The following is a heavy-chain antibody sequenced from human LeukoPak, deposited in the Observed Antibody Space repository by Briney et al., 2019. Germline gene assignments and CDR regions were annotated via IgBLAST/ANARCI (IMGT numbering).Heavy chain of an antibody. Sequence: GGSLRLSCAASGFTFSSYGMSWVRQAPGKGLEWVSAISGSGGSTYYADSVKGRFTISRDNSKNTLYLQMNSLRAEDTAVYYCARAHYYDSSGYSFDYWGQGTLVTVSS. CDR2: ISGSGGST. J-gene: IGHJ4*02. CDR3: ARAHYYDSSGYSFDY. V-gene: IGHV3-23*01. CDR1: GFTFSSYG. D-gene: IGHD3-22*01.